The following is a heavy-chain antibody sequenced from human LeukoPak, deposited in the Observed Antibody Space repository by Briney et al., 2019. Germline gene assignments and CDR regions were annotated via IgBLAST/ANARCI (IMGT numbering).Heavy chain of an antibody. Sequence: GESLKISCKGSGYSFTSYWISWVRPMPGKGLEWMGRIDPSDSYTNYSPSFQGHVTISADKSISTAYLQWSSLKASDTAMYYCASTGVTGTTSANAFDIWGQGTMVTVSS. D-gene: IGHD1-1*01. CDR3: ASTGVTGTTSANAFDI. CDR2: IDPSDSYT. CDR1: GYSFTSYW. V-gene: IGHV5-10-1*01. J-gene: IGHJ3*02.